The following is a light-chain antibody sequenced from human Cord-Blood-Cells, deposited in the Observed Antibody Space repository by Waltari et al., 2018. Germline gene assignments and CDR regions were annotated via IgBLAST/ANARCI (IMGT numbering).Light chain of an antibody. Sequence: VIWMTQSPSLLSASTGDRVTISCRMSPGISSYLAWYQQKPGKALELLLYAASTLQNGVPSRFSGSGSGTDFTLTISCLQSEDFATYYCQQYYSFPWTFGQGTKVEIK. V-gene: IGKV1D-8*01. CDR3: QQYYSFPWT. CDR2: AAS. J-gene: IGKJ1*01. CDR1: PGISSY.